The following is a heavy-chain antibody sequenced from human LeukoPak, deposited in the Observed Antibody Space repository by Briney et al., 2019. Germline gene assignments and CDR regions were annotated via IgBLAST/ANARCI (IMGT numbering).Heavy chain of an antibody. V-gene: IGHV3-30-3*01. CDR2: ISYDGSNK. Sequence: PGGSLRLSCAASGFTFSRYAMHWVRQAPGKGLEWVAVISYDGSNKYYADSVKGRFTISRDNSKNTLYLQMNSLRAEDTAIYCCARDPGQWLVYYFDYWGQRTLVTVSS. CDR1: GFTFSRYA. CDR3: ARDPGQWLVYYFDY. J-gene: IGHJ4*02. D-gene: IGHD6-19*01.